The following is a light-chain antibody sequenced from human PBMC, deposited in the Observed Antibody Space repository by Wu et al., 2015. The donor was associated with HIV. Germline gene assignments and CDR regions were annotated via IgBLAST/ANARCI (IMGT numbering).Light chain of an antibody. V-gene: IGKV3-20*01. CDR2: GAS. J-gene: IGKJ5*01. CDR3: QQYISSPIT. CDR1: QSINH. Sequence: EIVLTQSPATLSLSPGERATLSCRATQSINHLAWYQQKPGQAPRLLIYGASTRTDGIPDRLSGSGSGTDFTLIISRLEPEDFAVYYCQQYISSPITFGQGTRLEIK.